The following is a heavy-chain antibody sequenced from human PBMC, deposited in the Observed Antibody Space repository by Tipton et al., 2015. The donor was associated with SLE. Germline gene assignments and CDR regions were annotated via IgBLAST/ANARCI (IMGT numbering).Heavy chain of an antibody. V-gene: IGHV4-31*03. J-gene: IGHJ5*02. CDR1: GGSISSGGYY. CDR2: INHSGST. CDR3: ARGPRSLGGSPRDDT. D-gene: IGHD2-15*01. Sequence: TLSLTCTISGGSISSGGYYWSWIRQHPGKGLEWIGEINHSGSTNYNPSLKSRVTISVDTSKNQFSLKLSSVTAADTAVYYCARGPRSLGGSPRDDTWGQGTLVTVSS.